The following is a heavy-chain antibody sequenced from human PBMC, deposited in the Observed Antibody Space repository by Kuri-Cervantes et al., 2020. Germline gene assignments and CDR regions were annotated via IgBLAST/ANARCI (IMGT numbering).Heavy chain of an antibody. D-gene: IGHD2-2*01. J-gene: IGHJ6*02. CDR1: GGSFSGYY. V-gene: IGHV4-34*01. CDR3: ARGGSVVVPAAIERGLCYGMDV. Sequence: ESLKISCAVYGGSFSGYYWSWIRQPPGKGLEWIGEINHSGSTNYNPSLKSRVTISVDTSKNQFSLKLSSVTAADTAVYYCARGGSVVVPAAIERGLCYGMDVWGQGTTVTVSS. CDR2: INHSGST.